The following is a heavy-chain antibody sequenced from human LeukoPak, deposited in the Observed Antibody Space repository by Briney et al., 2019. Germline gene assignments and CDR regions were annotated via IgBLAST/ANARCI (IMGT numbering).Heavy chain of an antibody. D-gene: IGHD5-18*01. CDR3: AQAIQGIFAFDI. J-gene: IGHJ3*02. V-gene: IGHV4-30-2*01. Sequence: SETLSLTCAVSGGSISSGGYSWSWIRQPPGKGLEWIGYIYHSGSTYYNPSLKSRVTISVDRSKNQFSLKLSSVTAADTAVYYCAQAIQGIFAFDIWGQGTMVTVSS. CDR2: IYHSGST. CDR1: GGSISSGGYS.